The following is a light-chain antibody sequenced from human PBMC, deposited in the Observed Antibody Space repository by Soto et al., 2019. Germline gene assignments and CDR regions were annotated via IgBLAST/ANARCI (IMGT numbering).Light chain of an antibody. CDR1: SSDVGGYNY. V-gene: IGLV2-14*03. Sequence: QSALTQPASVSGSPGQSITISCTGTSSDVGGYNYVSWYQHHPGRAPKLVISDVSHRPSGVSNRFSGSKSGNSASLTISGLQAEDEADYYCTSYTGVNSVVFGGGTKVTVL. J-gene: IGLJ2*01. CDR2: DVS. CDR3: TSYTGVNSVV.